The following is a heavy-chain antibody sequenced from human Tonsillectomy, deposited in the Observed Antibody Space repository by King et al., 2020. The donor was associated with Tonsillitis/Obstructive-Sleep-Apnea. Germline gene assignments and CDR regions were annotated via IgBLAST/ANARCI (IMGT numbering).Heavy chain of an antibody. J-gene: IGHJ6*03. V-gene: IGHV3-33*01. CDR2: IWYDGNNK. Sequence: VQLVESGGGVVQPGRSLRLSCAASGFTFSSYGMHWVRQAPGKGLEWVAVIWYDGNNKYYADSVKGRFTISRDNSKNTLYLQMNSLRAEDTAVYYCARDSITMVSPEARDYYYYYYMDVWGKGTTVTVSS. CDR3: ARDSITMVSPEARDYYYYYYMDV. CDR1: GFTFSSYG. D-gene: IGHD3-10*01.